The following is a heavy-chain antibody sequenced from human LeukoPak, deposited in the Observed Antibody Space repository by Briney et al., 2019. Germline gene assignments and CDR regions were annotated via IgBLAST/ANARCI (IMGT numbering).Heavy chain of an antibody. J-gene: IGHJ4*02. CDR3: ARDREGVRYYYDSSGYYRLDY. CDR2: IIPIFGTA. CDR1: GGTFSSYA. D-gene: IGHD3-22*01. V-gene: IGHV1-69*13. Sequence: SVKVSCKASGGTFSSYAISWVRQAPGQGFEWMGGIIPIFGTANYAQKFQGRVTITADESTSTAYMELSSLRSEDTAVYYCARDREGVRYYYDSSGYYRLDYWGQGTLVTVSS.